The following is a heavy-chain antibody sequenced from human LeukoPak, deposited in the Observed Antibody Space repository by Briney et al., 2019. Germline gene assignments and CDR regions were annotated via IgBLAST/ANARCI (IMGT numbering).Heavy chain of an antibody. Sequence: PGGSLRLSCAASGFTVSGDSMSWVRQAPGKGLEWVSLIYSGDSTYYADPVKGRFTISRDNSKNTLYLQMNSLRAEDTAMYYCATVSGGDYFDYWGQGTLVTVSS. V-gene: IGHV3-53*01. CDR2: IYSGDST. J-gene: IGHJ4*02. CDR1: GFTVSGDS. D-gene: IGHD3-10*01. CDR3: ATVSGGDYFDY.